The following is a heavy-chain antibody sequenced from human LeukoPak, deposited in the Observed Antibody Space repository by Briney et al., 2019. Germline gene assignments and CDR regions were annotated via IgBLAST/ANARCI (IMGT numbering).Heavy chain of an antibody. CDR1: GFTFSSYA. J-gene: IGHJ4*02. D-gene: IGHD3-22*01. CDR3: AKKSTYYYDSSGPRYFDY. V-gene: IGHV3-23*01. Sequence: GGSLRLSCAASGFTFSSYAMSWVRQAPGKGLEWVSAISGSGGSTYYADSVKGRFTISRDNSKNTLYLQMNSLRAEDTAVYYCAKKSTYYYDSSGPRYFDYWGQGTLVTVSS. CDR2: ISGSGGST.